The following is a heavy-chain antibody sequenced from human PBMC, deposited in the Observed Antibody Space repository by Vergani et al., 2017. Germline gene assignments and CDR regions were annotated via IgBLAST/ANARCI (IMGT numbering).Heavy chain of an antibody. CDR3: ASSIGVTAYYDYGMAV. Sequence: QVQLQESGPGLVKPSQTLSLTCTVSGGSISSGSYYLSWIRQPAGKGLEWIGRIYTSGSTNYNPSLKSRVTISVDTSKNQFSLKLRSVTAADPAVYYCASSIGVTAYYDYGMAVWGQGTTVTVSS. J-gene: IGHJ6*02. CDR1: GGSISSGSYY. V-gene: IGHV4-61*02. CDR2: IYTSGST. D-gene: IGHD1-14*01.